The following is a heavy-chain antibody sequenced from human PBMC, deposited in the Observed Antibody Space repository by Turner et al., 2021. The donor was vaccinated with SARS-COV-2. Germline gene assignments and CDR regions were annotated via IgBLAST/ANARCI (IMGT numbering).Heavy chain of an antibody. Sequence: EVQLVESGGGLVQPGGSLRLSCAASGFTFSSYFMNWVRQAPGKGLEWVSYISSSSSNIYYADSVKGRFTISRDNAKNSLYLQMNSLRDEDKAVYYCARADYGGNNYYYGMDVWGQGTTVTVSS. CDR3: ARADYGGNNYYYGMDV. CDR1: GFTFSSYF. V-gene: IGHV3-48*02. J-gene: IGHJ6*02. CDR2: ISSSSSNI. D-gene: IGHD4-17*01.